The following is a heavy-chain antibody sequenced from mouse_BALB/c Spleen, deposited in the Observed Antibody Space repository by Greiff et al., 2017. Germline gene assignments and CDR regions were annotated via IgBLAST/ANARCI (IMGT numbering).Heavy chain of an antibody. Sequence: VHVKQSGPELVKPGASVKISCKASGYSFTGYFMNWVMQSHGKSLEWIGRINPYNGDTFYNQKFKGKATLTVDKSSSTAHMELRSLASEDSAVYYCARGYYGSSHWYFDVWGAGTTVTVSS. V-gene: IGHV1-20*02. D-gene: IGHD1-1*01. CDR3: ARGYYGSSHWYFDV. CDR1: GYSFTGYF. J-gene: IGHJ1*01. CDR2: INPYNGDT.